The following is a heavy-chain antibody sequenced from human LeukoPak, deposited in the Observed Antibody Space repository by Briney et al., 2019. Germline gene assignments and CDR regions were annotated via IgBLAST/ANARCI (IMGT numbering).Heavy chain of an antibody. CDR1: GFTFSSYA. CDR3: AKVANDYGDYEDYFDY. D-gene: IGHD4-17*01. J-gene: IGHJ4*02. Sequence: PGGSLRLSCAASGFTFSSYAMSWVRQAPGKGLEWVSTISGSGGSTYYADSVKGRFTISRDNSKNTLYLQMNSLRAEDTAVYYCAKVANDYGDYEDYFDYWGQGTLVTVSS. CDR2: ISGSGGST. V-gene: IGHV3-23*01.